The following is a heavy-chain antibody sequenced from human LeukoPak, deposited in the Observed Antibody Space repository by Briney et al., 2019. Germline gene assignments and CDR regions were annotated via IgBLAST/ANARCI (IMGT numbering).Heavy chain of an antibody. CDR2: ISAYNGNT. V-gene: IGHV1-18*01. CDR1: GCTFTSYG. D-gene: IGHD1-7*01. Sequence: GVSVKVSCKASGCTFTSYGISWVRQAPGQGLEWMGWISAYNGNTNYAQKLQGRVTMTTDTSTSTAYMELRSLRSDDTAVYYCARDELGLNSWFDPWGQGTLVTVSS. J-gene: IGHJ5*02. CDR3: ARDELGLNSWFDP.